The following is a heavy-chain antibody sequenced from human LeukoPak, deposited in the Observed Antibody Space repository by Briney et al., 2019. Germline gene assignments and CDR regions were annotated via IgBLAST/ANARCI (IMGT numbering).Heavy chain of an antibody. CDR2: IIPIFGTA. Sequence: SVKVSCKASGGTFSSYAISWVRQAPGQGLEWMGGIIPIFGTANYAQKLQGRVTMTTDTSTSTAYMELRSLRSDDTAVYYCARNTYYYDSSGYYYGYFDYWGQGTLVTVSS. CDR3: ARNTYYYDSSGYYYGYFDY. J-gene: IGHJ4*02. V-gene: IGHV1-69*05. D-gene: IGHD3-22*01. CDR1: GGTFSSYA.